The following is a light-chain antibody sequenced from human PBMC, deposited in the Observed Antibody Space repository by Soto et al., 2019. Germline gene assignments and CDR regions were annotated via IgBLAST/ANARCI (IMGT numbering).Light chain of an antibody. CDR3: QSYDSSLSGYV. J-gene: IGLJ1*01. Sequence: QSVLTQPPSVSGAPGQRVTTSCTGSSSNIGAGYDVHWYQQLPGTAPKLLIYGNSNRPSGVPDRFSGSKSGTSASLAITGLQAEDDSDYYCQSYDSSLSGYVFVTVTNVTV. CDR2: GNS. V-gene: IGLV1-40*01. CDR1: SSNIGAGYD.